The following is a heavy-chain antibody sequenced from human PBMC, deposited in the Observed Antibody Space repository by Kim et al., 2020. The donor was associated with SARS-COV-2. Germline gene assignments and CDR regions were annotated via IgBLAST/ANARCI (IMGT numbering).Heavy chain of an antibody. J-gene: IGHJ4*02. CDR3: ARDKGDYYGSGSLDY. CDR1: GFTFSDHY. D-gene: IGHD3-10*01. Sequence: GGSLRLSCAASGFTFSDHYMDWVRHAPGKGLEWVGRTRNKANSYTTEYAASVKGRFTISRDDSKNSLYLQMNSLKTEDTAVYYCARDKGDYYGSGSLDYWGQGTLVTVSS. V-gene: IGHV3-72*01. CDR2: TRNKANSYTT.